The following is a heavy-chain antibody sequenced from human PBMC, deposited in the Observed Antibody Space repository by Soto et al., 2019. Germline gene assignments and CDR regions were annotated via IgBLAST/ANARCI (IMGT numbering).Heavy chain of an antibody. D-gene: IGHD3-10*01. CDR2: IIPIFGTA. V-gene: IGHV1-69*13. CDR3: ASNDGSGSYRFDY. CDR1: GGTFSSYA. J-gene: IGHJ4*02. Sequence: GASVKVSCKASGGTFSSYAISWVRQAPGQGLEWMGGIIPIFGTANYAQKFQGGVTITADESTSTAYMELSSLRSEDTAVYYCASNDGSGSYRFDYWGQGTLVTVSS.